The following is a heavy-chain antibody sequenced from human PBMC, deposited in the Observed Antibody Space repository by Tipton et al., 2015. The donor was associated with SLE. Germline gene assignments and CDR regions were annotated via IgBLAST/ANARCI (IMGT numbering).Heavy chain of an antibody. D-gene: IGHD3-10*01. CDR3: ARDHLPGGYYYYMDV. CDR2: IYYSGST. CDR1: GGSISSHY. V-gene: IGHV4-59*11. Sequence: TLSLTCIVSGGSISSHYWNWIRQPPGRGLEWIGYIYYSGSTNYNPSLKSRVTISVDTSKNQFSLKLSSVTAADTAVYYCARDHLPGGYYYYMDVWGKGTTVTVSS. J-gene: IGHJ6*03.